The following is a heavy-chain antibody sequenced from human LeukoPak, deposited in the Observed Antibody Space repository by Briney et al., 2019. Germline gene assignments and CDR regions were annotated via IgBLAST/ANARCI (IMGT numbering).Heavy chain of an antibody. CDR1: GVTFNNYA. V-gene: IGHV3-30*04. Sequence: GASLRLSCAASGVTFNNYAMSWVRQAPGKGLEWVAVISYDGSNKYYADSVKGRFTISRDNSKNTLYLQMNSLRAEDTAVYYCQVPTKNYDILTGSAYYYYGMDVWGKGTTVTVSS. CDR3: QVPTKNYDILTGSAYYYYGMDV. CDR2: ISYDGSNK. J-gene: IGHJ6*04. D-gene: IGHD3-9*01.